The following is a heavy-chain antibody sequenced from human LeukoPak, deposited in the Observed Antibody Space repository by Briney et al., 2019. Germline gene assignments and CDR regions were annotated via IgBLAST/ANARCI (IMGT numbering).Heavy chain of an antibody. Sequence: SETLSLTCAVYGGSFSGYYWSWIRQPPGKGLEWIGEINHSGSTNYNPSLKSRVTISVDTSKNQFSLKLSSVTAADTAVYYCARGQYSSSWNNWFDPWGQGTLVTVSP. J-gene: IGHJ5*02. D-gene: IGHD6-13*01. CDR2: INHSGST. CDR1: GGSFSGYY. V-gene: IGHV4-34*01. CDR3: ARGQYSSSWNNWFDP.